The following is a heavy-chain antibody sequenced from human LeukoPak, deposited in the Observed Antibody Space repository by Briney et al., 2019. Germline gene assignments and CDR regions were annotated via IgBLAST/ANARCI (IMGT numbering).Heavy chain of an antibody. J-gene: IGHJ4*02. CDR3: ARQYYYGSGSPYDY. D-gene: IGHD3-10*01. Sequence: GGSLRLSCAASGFTFSSYWMSWVRQAPGKGLEWVANIKQDGSEKYYVDSVKGRFTISRDNAKNSLYLQLNSLRAEDTAVYYCARQYYYGSGSPYDYWGQGTLVTVSS. V-gene: IGHV3-7*01. CDR1: GFTFSSYW. CDR2: IKQDGSEK.